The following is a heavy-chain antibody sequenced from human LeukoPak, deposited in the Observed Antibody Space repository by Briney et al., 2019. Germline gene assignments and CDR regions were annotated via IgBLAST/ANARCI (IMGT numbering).Heavy chain of an antibody. D-gene: IGHD5-18*01. CDR1: GYTFPKYY. J-gene: IGHJ4*02. Sequence: ASVKVSCKASGYTFPKYYLHWVRQAPGQGLEWMGIINPVGGSTTYPQNFQGRVTMTRDTSSNTVYMELSSLRSEDTAIYYCARGGYNYWVLFDYWGQGTLVTVSS. V-gene: IGHV1-46*01. CDR2: INPVGGST. CDR3: ARGGYNYWVLFDY.